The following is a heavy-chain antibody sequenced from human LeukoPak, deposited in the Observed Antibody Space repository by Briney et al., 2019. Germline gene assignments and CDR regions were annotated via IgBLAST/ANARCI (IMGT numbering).Heavy chain of an antibody. D-gene: IGHD1-1*01. J-gene: IGHJ4*02. CDR2: INPSGGST. CDR1: GYTFTSYY. Sequence: PGGSLRLSCAASGYTFTSYYMHWVRQAPGQGLEWMGIINPSGGSTSYAQKFQGRVTMTRDTSTSTVYMELSSLRSEDTAVYYCARDWEGWNAIDYWGQGTLVTVSS. CDR3: ARDWEGWNAIDY. V-gene: IGHV1-46*01.